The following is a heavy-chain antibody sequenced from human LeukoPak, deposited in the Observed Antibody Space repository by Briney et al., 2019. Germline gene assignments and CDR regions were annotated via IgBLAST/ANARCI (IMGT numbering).Heavy chain of an antibody. CDR3: ARHVTAWLSSKGHFDY. D-gene: IGHD5-24*01. CDR2: IYYSGST. Sequence: PSETLSLTCTVSGGSISSYYWSWIRQPPGKGLEWIGYIYYSGSTNYNPSLKSRVTISVDTSKNQFSLKLSSVTAADTAVYYCARHVTAWLSSKGHFDYWGQGTLVTVSS. CDR1: GGSISSYY. V-gene: IGHV4-59*08. J-gene: IGHJ4*02.